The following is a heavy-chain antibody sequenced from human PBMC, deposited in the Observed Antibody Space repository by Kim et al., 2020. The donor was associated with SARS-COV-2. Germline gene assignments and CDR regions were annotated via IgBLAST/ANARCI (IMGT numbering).Heavy chain of an antibody. V-gene: IGHV3-9*01. CDR1: GFTFDDYA. D-gene: IGHD6-6*01. J-gene: IGHJ4*02. CDR3: AKDMPQGHSSSSGYFDY. CDR2: ISWNSGSI. Sequence: GGSLRLSCAASGFTFDDYAMHWVRQAPGKGLEWVSGISWNSGSIGYADSVKGRFTISRDNAKNSLYLQMNSLRAEDTALYYCAKDMPQGHSSSSGYFDYWGQGTLVTVSS.